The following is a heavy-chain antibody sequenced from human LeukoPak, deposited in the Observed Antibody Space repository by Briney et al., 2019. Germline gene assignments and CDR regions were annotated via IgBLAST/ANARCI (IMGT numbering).Heavy chain of an antibody. J-gene: IGHJ4*02. CDR2: ISGSGGST. D-gene: IGHD6-19*01. CDR1: GFTFSSYA. Sequence: GGSLRLSCAASGFTFSSYAMHWVRQAPGKGLEWVSAISGSGGSTYYADSLKGRFTISSDNSKNTLYLQMNSLRAEDTAVYYCAKEAGYSSGWFYALDYWGQGTLVTVSS. CDR3: AKEAGYSSGWFYALDY. V-gene: IGHV3-23*01.